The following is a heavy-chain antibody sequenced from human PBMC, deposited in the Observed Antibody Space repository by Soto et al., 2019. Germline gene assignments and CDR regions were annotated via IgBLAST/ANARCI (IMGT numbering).Heavy chain of an antibody. Sequence: GGSLRLSCAASGFTFSDYYMSWIRQAPGKGLEWVSYISSSSSYTNYADSVKGRFTISRDNAKNSLYLQMNSLRAEDTAVYYCARSRRHFNSMIYYYGMDVWGQGTTVTVYS. CDR2: ISSSSSYT. CDR3: ARSRRHFNSMIYYYGMDV. D-gene: IGHD3-3*02. J-gene: IGHJ6*02. V-gene: IGHV3-11*06. CDR1: GFTFSDYY.